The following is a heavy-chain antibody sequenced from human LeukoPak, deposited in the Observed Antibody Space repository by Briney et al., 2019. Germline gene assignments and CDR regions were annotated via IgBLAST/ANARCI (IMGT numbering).Heavy chain of an antibody. V-gene: IGHV1-18*01. CDR2: ISAYNGNT. CDR3: ARDPRQLRVFVP. Sequence: ASVTVSCKASVYTFTSYGISWVRQAPGQGLEWMGWISAYNGNTNYAQKLQGRVTMTTDTSTSTAYMELRSLRSDDTAVYYCARDPRQLRVFVPWGQGTLVTVSS. J-gene: IGHJ5*02. D-gene: IGHD5-18*01. CDR1: VYTFTSYG.